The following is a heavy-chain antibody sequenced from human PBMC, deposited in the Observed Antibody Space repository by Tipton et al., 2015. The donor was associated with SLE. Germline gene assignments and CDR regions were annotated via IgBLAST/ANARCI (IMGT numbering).Heavy chain of an antibody. V-gene: IGHV4-31*03. CDR3: ARSESYYSALTY. CDR2: IYYSGST. CDR1: GGSISSGGYY. D-gene: IGHD1-26*01. J-gene: IGHJ4*02. Sequence: TLSLTCTVSGGSISSGGYYWSWIRQHPGKGLEWIGYIYYSGSTYHNPSLKSRVTISVETSKNQFSLKVSSVTTADTAVYYCARSESYYSALTYWGQGTLVTVSS.